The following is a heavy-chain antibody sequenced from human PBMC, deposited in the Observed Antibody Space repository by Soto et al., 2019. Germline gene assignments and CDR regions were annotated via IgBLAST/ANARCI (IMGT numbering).Heavy chain of an antibody. J-gene: IGHJ4*02. CDR2: IIHIFGTA. CDR3: ARSEYSSSSGHVGFDY. V-gene: IGHV1-69*01. CDR1: GGTFSSYA. D-gene: IGHD6-6*01. Sequence: QVQLVRSGAEVTKPGSSVKVSCKASGGTFSSYAISWVRQAPGQGLQWMGGIIHIFGTANYAQKFQGRVTITADESTSTAYMELSSLGSEDTAVYYCARSEYSSSSGHVGFDYWGQGTLVTVSS.